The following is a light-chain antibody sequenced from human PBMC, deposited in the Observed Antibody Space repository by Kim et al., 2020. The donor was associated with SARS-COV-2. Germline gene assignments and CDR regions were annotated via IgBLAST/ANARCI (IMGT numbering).Light chain of an antibody. V-gene: IGKV1-6*01. CDR3: LQDNTYPFT. Sequence: ATQMTQSPSSLSASVGDRITITCRASQDIGIDLGWYQQKPGKAPKLLISAASRLQSGVPSRFSGSASGTDFTLTISGLQPEDFGTYYCLQDNTYPFTFGGGTKVDIK. CDR2: AAS. J-gene: IGKJ4*01. CDR1: QDIGID.